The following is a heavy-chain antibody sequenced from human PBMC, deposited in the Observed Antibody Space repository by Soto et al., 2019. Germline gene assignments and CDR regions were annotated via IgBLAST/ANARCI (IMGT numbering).Heavy chain of an antibody. CDR2: INAGNGNT. J-gene: IGHJ5*02. V-gene: IGHV1-3*01. CDR1: GYTFTSYA. D-gene: IGHD6-6*01. CDR3: ARSSSSSVDWFDP. Sequence: ASVKVSCKASGYTFTSYAMHWVRQAPGQRLEWMGWINAGNGNTKYSQKFQGRDTITRDTSASTAYMELSSLRSEDTAVYYCARSSSSSVDWFDPWGQGTLVTVSS.